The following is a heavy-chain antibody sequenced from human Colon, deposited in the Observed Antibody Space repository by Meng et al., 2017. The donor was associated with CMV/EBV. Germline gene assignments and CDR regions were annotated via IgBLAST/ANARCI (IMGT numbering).Heavy chain of an antibody. CDR1: GFTFSSYS. CDR3: AKNFLYGMDV. Sequence: GESLKISCAASGFTFSSYSMNWVRQVPGKGLEWVSYISSSSSTIYYADSVKGRFTISRDNAKNSLYLQMNSLRAEDTAVYYCAKNFLYGMDVWGQGTTVTVSS. CDR2: ISSSSSTI. D-gene: IGHD1-7*01. V-gene: IGHV3-48*04. J-gene: IGHJ6*02.